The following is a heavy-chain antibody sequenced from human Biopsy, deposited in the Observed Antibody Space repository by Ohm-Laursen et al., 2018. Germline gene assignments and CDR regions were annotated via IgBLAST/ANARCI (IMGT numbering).Heavy chain of an antibody. CDR2: IKRDGTTT. D-gene: IGHD3-3*01. Sequence: SLRLSCAASGFTFSNYYMHWVRQAPGKGLLWVSRIKRDGTTTDYAESVKGRFTISRDNAKNTLYLQMNSLRAEDTAVYYCAKEEPPQGYDFWSGHYYYFDYWGQGTLVTVSS. CDR1: GFTFSNYY. J-gene: IGHJ4*02. V-gene: IGHV3-74*01. CDR3: AKEEPPQGYDFWSGHYYYFDY.